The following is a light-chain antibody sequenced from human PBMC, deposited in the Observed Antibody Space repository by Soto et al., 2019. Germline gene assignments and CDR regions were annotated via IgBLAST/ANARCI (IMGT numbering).Light chain of an antibody. J-gene: IGLJ1*01. Sequence: QSALTQPRSVSGSPGQSVTISCTGTSNDIGSFNYVSWYQQHPGKAPKLMISEVTNRPSGVSDRFSGSKSGNTASLTISGLQAEDEADYYCSSFTSRFTFVFGTGTKLTVL. CDR2: EVT. CDR1: SNDIGSFNY. V-gene: IGLV2-11*01. CDR3: SSFTSRFTFV.